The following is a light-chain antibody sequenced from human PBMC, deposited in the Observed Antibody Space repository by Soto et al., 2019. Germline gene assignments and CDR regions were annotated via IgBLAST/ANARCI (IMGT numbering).Light chain of an antibody. CDR3: QQYNGWLWT. V-gene: IGKV3D-15*01. CDR2: DTS. CDR1: QSVSSN. Sequence: EIVMTQSPATLSVSPGEIVTLSCGASQSVSSNLAWYRQKPGQAPKLLIYDTSTRAPGIPARFSGRGSGTEFTPTITSLQSEDFAVYFCQQYNGWLWTFGQGTKVDIK. J-gene: IGKJ1*01.